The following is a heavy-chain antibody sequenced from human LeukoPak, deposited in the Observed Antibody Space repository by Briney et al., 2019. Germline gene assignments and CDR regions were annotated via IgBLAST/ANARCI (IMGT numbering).Heavy chain of an antibody. D-gene: IGHD3-22*01. CDR3: ARDGPHVPSGYYEVGLDYYYYYGMDV. CDR2: TYYRSNGYN. V-gene: IGHV6-1*01. J-gene: IGHJ6*02. Sequence: SQTLSLTCALSGDSVSSNSAAWNWIRQSPSRGLEWLGRTYYRSNGYNDYAVSVKSRITINPDTSKNQFSLQLNSVTPEDTAVYYCARDGPHVPSGYYEVGLDYYYYYGMDVWGQGTTVTVSS. CDR1: GDSVSSNSAA.